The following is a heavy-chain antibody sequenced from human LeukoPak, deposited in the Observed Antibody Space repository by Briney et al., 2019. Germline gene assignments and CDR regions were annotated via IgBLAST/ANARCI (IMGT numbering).Heavy chain of an antibody. Sequence: GRSLRLSCAASGFTFSSYAMHWVRQAPGKGLEWVAVISYDGSNKYYADSVKGRFTISRDNSKNTLYLQMNSLRAEDTAVYYCAKVRYYDFWSGYFDAFDIWGQGTMVTVSS. V-gene: IGHV3-30*04. CDR1: GFTFSSYA. CDR2: ISYDGSNK. CDR3: AKVRYYDFWSGYFDAFDI. D-gene: IGHD3-3*01. J-gene: IGHJ3*02.